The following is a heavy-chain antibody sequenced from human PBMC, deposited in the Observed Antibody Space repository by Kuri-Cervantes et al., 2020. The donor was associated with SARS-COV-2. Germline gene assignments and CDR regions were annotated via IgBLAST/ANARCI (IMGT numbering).Heavy chain of an antibody. D-gene: IGHD3-10*01. Sequence: SETLSLTCAVYGGSFSNYNWNWIRQSPGKGLEWIAEINHSGSTSCNPSLKSRFTISVDTSKNQFSLKVRSVAAADTAVYYCARLRRHNNAWFVTGYYMDVWGKGTTVTVSS. V-gene: IGHV4-34*01. CDR2: INHSGST. CDR1: GGSFSNYN. J-gene: IGHJ6*03. CDR3: ARLRRHNNAWFVTGYYMDV.